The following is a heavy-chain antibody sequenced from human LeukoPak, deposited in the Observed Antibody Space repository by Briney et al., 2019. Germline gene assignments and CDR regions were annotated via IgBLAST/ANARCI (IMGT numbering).Heavy chain of an antibody. D-gene: IGHD3-3*01. J-gene: IGHJ3*02. CDR2: ISAYNGST. Sequence: ASVKVSCKASGYTFTSYGTSWVRQAPGQGLEWMGWISAYNGSTNYAQKLQGRVTMTTDTSTSTAYMELRSLRSDDTAVYYCARGGQRITIFGVVPHDAFDIWGQGTMVTVSS. CDR1: GYTFTSYG. V-gene: IGHV1-18*01. CDR3: ARGGQRITIFGVVPHDAFDI.